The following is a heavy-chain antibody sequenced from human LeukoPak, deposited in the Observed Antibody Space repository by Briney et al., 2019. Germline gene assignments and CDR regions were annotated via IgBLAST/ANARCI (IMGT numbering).Heavy chain of an antibody. D-gene: IGHD3-22*01. CDR2: IDYSGGT. CDR1: GASISSHY. J-gene: IGHJ4*02. CDR3: ARGHYYDTSGDY. Sequence: SETLSLPCTVSGASISSHYWSWIRQPPGKGLEWIGYIDYSGGTNYNPSLKSRVTISVDTSKNQISLNLSSVTAADTAVYFCARGHYYDTSGDYWGQGTLVTVSS. V-gene: IGHV4-59*11.